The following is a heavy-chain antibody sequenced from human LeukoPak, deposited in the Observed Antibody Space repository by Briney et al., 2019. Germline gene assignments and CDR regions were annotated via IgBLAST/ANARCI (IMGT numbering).Heavy chain of an antibody. V-gene: IGHV3-23*01. CDR2: ISGSGGST. CDR3: AKVRVLLVDIPAAMVGC. D-gene: IGHD2-2*01. CDR1: GFTFSSYA. Sequence: PGGSLRLSCAAPGFTFSSYAMSWVRQAPGKGLEWVSAISGSGGSTYYADSVKGRFTISRDNSKNTLYLQMNSLRAEDTAVYYCAKVRVLLVDIPAAMVGCWGQGTLVTVSS. J-gene: IGHJ4*02.